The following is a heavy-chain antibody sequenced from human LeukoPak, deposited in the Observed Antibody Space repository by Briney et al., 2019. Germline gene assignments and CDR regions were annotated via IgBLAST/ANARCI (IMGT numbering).Heavy chain of an antibody. CDR2: IYYSGST. D-gene: IGHD4-11*01. V-gene: IGHV4-59*01. CDR1: GGSISSYY. Sequence: KASETLFLTCTVSGGSISSYYWSWIRQPPGKGLEWIGYIYYSGSTNYNPSLKSRVTISVDTSKNQFSLKLSSVTAADTAVYYCASQTTVTADFDYWGQGTLVTVSS. J-gene: IGHJ4*02. CDR3: ASQTTVTADFDY.